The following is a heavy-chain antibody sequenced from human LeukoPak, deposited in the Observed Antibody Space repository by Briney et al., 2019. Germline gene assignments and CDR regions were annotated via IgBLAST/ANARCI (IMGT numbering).Heavy chain of an antibody. D-gene: IGHD5-12*01. CDR2: IYYSGRT. J-gene: IGHJ5*02. CDR3: ASRISGYDYFNP. Sequence: WIGYIYYSGRTYYNPSLKSRVTISVDTSKNQFSLKLSSVTAADTAVYYCASRISGYDYFNPWGQGTLVTVSS. V-gene: IGHV4-31*02.